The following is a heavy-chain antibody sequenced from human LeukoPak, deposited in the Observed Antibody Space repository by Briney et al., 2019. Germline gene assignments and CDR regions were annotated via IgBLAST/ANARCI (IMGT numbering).Heavy chain of an antibody. CDR1: GLTFSIYA. CDR3: AKAAGYGYGKIDY. Sequence: GGSLRLSCAASGLTFSIYAMHWVRQAPGKGLEWVSGISWNSGSIGYADSVKGRFTISRDNAKNSLYLQMNSLRAEDTALYYCAKAAGYGYGKIDYWGQGTLVTVSS. D-gene: IGHD5-18*01. CDR2: ISWNSGSI. V-gene: IGHV3-9*01. J-gene: IGHJ4*02.